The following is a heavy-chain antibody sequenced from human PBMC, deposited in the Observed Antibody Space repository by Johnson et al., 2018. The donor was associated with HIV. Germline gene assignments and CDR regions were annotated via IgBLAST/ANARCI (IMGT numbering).Heavy chain of an antibody. CDR2: ISGSGSTI. D-gene: IGHD5-24*01. V-gene: IGHV3-11*04. CDR3: ARNGDGYTPDAFDI. CDR1: GFTVSSNY. J-gene: IGHJ3*02. Sequence: QVQLVESGGGLVQPGGSLRLSCAAFGFTVSSNYMSWVRQAPGKGLEWVSYISGSGSTIYYADSVKGRFTISRDNAKKSLYLQMNSLRVEDTAVYFCARNGDGYTPDAFDIWGQGTVVTVSS.